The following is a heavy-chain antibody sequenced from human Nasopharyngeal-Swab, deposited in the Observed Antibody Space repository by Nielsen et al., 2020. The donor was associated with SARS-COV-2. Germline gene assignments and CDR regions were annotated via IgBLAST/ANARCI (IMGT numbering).Heavy chain of an antibody. CDR3: ARDSGPGTTGNAFDI. D-gene: IGHD1-1*01. Sequence: GESLKISCAASGFIFSSYEPNWVRQAPGMGLEWVSYISESGSVISYADSVEGRFTISRDNAKDSLYLHINSLRAEDTAVYYCARDSGPGTTGNAFDIWGQGTKVTVSS. CDR1: GFIFSSYE. V-gene: IGHV3-48*03. CDR2: ISESGSVI. J-gene: IGHJ3*02.